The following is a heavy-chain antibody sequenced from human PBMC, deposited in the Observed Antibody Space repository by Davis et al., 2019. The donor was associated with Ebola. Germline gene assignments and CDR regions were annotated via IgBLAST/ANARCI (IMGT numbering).Heavy chain of an antibody. CDR3: AKALLWFGESPTYYFDY. D-gene: IGHD3-10*01. J-gene: IGHJ4*02. CDR2: ISGSGGST. V-gene: IGHV3-23*01. Sequence: GGSLRLSCAASGFTFSSYAMSWVRQAPGKGLEWVSAISGSGGSTYYADSVKGRFTISRDNSKNTLYLQMNSLRAEDTAVYYCAKALLWFGESPTYYFDYWGQGTLVTVSS. CDR1: GFTFSSYA.